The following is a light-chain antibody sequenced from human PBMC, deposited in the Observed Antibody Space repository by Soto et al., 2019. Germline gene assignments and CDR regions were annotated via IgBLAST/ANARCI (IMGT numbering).Light chain of an antibody. CDR2: GAS. V-gene: IGKV3-20*01. CDR3: QQYGGSPFT. J-gene: IGKJ3*01. CDR1: QSVSSSY. Sequence: IVMTQSPDTLSVSPGERATLSCRASQSVSSSYLAWYQQKPGQAPRLLIYGASSRATGIPDRFSGSGSGTDFTLTISRLEPEDFAVYYCQQYGGSPFTFGPGTKVDI.